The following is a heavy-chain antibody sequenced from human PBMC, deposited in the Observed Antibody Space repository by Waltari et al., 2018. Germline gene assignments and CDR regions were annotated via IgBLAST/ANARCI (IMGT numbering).Heavy chain of an antibody. J-gene: IGHJ6*02. D-gene: IGHD6-19*01. V-gene: IGHV3-30*02. CDR3: AKVSGQYSSGWYYRSTNYYYGMDV. CDR1: GFTFSSYG. CDR2: IRYDGSNK. Sequence: QLLLLVSGCGLVQPGGSLSLSCAASGFTFSSYGMHWVRQAPGKGLEWVAFIRYDGSNKYYADSVKGRFTISRDNSKNTLYLQMNSLRAEDTAVYYCAKVSGQYSSGWYYRSTNYYYGMDVWGQGTTVTVSS.